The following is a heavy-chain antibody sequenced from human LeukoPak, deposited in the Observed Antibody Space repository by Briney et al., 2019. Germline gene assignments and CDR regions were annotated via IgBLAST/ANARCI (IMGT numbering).Heavy chain of an antibody. J-gene: IGHJ5*02. CDR3: ASNLSGSYQT. CDR1: GFTFSSYS. CDR2: ISSSSSTI. Sequence: GGSLRLSCAASGFTFSSYSMNWVRQAPGKGLEWVSYISSSSSTIYYADSVKGRFTISRDNAKNSLYLQMNSLRAEDTAVYYCASNLSGSYQTWGQGTLVTVSS. D-gene: IGHD1-26*01. V-gene: IGHV3-48*04.